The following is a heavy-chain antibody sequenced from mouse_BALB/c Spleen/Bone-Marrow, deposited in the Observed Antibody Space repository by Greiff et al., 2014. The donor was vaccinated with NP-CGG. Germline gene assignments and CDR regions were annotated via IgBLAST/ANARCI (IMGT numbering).Heavy chain of an antibody. CDR3: SRGRRDALDY. Sequence: VQGVESGAELVKPGASVKLSCKASGYTFTSYYMYWVKQRPGQGLEWFGEINPSNGGSNLNEKFKNKATLTVDKSSSTAYMQLSSLTSEDSAVYYCSRGRRDALDYWGQGTSVTVSS. J-gene: IGHJ4*01. CDR1: GYTFTSYY. CDR2: INPSNGGS. V-gene: IGHV1S81*02.